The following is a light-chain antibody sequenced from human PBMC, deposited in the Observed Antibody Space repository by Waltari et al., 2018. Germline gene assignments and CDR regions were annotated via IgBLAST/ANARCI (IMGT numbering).Light chain of an antibody. CDR3: FSYRRSSTWV. Sequence: QSALTQPASVSGSPGQSITISCTGTSSDVGGYDSVSWYHQHPGKAPKLLIYDVTKRPSGVSNRFSGSKSANTASLTISGLQAEDEADYYCFSYRRSSTWVFGEGTKLTVL. CDR1: SSDVGGYDS. V-gene: IGLV2-14*03. CDR2: DVT. J-gene: IGLJ3*02.